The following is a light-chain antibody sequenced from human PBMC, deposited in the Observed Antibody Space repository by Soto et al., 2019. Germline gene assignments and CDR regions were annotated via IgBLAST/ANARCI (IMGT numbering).Light chain of an antibody. V-gene: IGKV3D-15*01. CDR3: QQRYNWPLT. J-gene: IGKJ4*01. CDR1: QSINSN. CDR2: RAS. Sequence: IVMTQSPATLSVSPGERATLSCRASQSINSNLAWYQQKPGQAPRLLMFRASIRATGIPARFSGSGSGTDFTLTISSLEPEDFAVYYCQQRYNWPLTFGGGTKVDI.